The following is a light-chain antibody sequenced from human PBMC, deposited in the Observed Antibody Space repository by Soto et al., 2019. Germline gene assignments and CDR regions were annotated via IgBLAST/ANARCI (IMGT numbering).Light chain of an antibody. J-gene: IGLJ1*01. CDR1: SSNIGAGYD. CDR3: QSYDSSPSGYV. CDR2: ANI. V-gene: IGLV1-40*01. Sequence: QSVLTQPPSMSGAPGQRVTISCTGSSSNIGAGYDVHWYQQLPGTAPKLLIYANINRPAGVPDRFSGSKSGTSASLAITGLQAEDEADYYCQSYDSSPSGYVFGTGTKVTVL.